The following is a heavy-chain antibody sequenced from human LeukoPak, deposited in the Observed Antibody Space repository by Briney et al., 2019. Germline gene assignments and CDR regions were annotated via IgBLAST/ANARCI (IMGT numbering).Heavy chain of an antibody. CDR2: ISGSGGST. D-gene: IGHD3-3*01. Sequence: GGSLRLSCAASGFTFSSYAMSWVRQAPGKGLEWVSAISGSGGSTYYADSVKGRFTISRDNSKNTLYLQMNSLRAEDTAVYYCARGYDFWSGYSFDYWGQGTLVTVSS. CDR1: GFTFSSYA. V-gene: IGHV3-23*01. CDR3: ARGYDFWSGYSFDY. J-gene: IGHJ4*02.